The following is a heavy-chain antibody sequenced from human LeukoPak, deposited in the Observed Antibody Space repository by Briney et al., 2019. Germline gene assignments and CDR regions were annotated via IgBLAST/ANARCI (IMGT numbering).Heavy chain of an antibody. CDR3: ATGPIVVVSSPYFDY. CDR2: FDPEDGET. CDR1: GYTLTELS. Sequence: ASVKVSCKVSGYTLTELSMHWVRQAPGKGLEWMGGFDPEDGETIYAQKFQGRFTMTEDTSTDTAYMELSSLRSEDTAVYYCATGPIVVVSSPYFDYWGQGTLVTVSS. D-gene: IGHD3-22*01. V-gene: IGHV1-24*01. J-gene: IGHJ4*02.